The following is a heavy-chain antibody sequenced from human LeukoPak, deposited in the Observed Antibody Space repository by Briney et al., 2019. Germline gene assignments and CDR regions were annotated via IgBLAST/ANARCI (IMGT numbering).Heavy chain of an antibody. CDR2: ISGSGGST. Sequence: GGSLRLSCAASGFTFSSYAMSWVRQAPGKGLEWVSAISGSGGSTYYADSVKGRFTISRDNAKNSLYLQMNSLRAEDTALYYCAKDKSSSGPFDYWGQGTLVTVSS. J-gene: IGHJ4*02. V-gene: IGHV3-23*01. CDR1: GFTFSSYA. CDR3: AKDKSSSGPFDY. D-gene: IGHD6-6*01.